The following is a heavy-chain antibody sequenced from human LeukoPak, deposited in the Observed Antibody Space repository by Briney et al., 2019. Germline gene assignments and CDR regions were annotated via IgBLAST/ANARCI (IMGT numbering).Heavy chain of an antibody. CDR2: IKEDGSEK. D-gene: IGHD3-10*01. Sequence: GGSLRLSCAASGFTFSSYRMSWVRQAPGKGLEWVANIKEDGSEKNYVDSVRGRFTISRDNAENSLYLQMSSLRAEDTAVYYCASDGVFHYYHYIMDVWGQGTTVTVPS. CDR1: GFTFSSYR. J-gene: IGHJ6*02. CDR3: ASDGVFHYYHYIMDV. V-gene: IGHV3-7*03.